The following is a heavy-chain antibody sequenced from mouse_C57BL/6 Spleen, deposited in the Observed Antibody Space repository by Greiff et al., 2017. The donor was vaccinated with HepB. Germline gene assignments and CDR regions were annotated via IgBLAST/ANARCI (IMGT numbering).Heavy chain of an antibody. V-gene: IGHV5-4*01. D-gene: IGHD4-1*01. CDR3: ARDGELGRYFDY. CDR2: ISDGGSYT. J-gene: IGHJ2*01. Sequence: DVKLVESGGGLVKPGGSLKLSCAASGFTFSSYAMSWVRQTPEKRLEWVATISDGGSYTYYPDNVKGRFTISRDNAKNNLYLQMSHLKSEDTAMYYCARDGELGRYFDYWGQGTTLTVSS. CDR1: GFTFSSYA.